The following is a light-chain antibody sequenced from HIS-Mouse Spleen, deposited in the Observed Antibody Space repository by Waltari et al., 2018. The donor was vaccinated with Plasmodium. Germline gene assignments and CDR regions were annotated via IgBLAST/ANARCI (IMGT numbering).Light chain of an antibody. CDR3: QQYYSTPLT. CDR1: PCVLYSSNHKNY. J-gene: IGKJ4*01. Sequence: DIVMTHSPDSLAMSLGERATINCKSSPCVLYSSNHKNYLAWYQQKPGQPPKLLIYWASTRESGVPDRFSGSGSGTDFTLTISSLQAEDVAVYYCQQYYSTPLTFGGGTKVEIK. V-gene: IGKV4-1*01. CDR2: WAS.